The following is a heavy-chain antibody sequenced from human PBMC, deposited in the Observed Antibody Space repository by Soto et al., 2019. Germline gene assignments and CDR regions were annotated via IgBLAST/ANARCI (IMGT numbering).Heavy chain of an antibody. J-gene: IGHJ4*02. CDR2: ISSTTNYI. CDR3: ARESEDLTSNFDY. CDR1: GFKISSSS. V-gene: IGHV3-21*05. Sequence: PGGSLRLSCAAFGFKISSSSMNWVRQAPGRGLEWVAYISSTTNYIYYGDSMKGRFTISRDNAKNSLYLEMNSLRAEDTAVYYCARESEDLTSNFDYWGQGTLVTVSS.